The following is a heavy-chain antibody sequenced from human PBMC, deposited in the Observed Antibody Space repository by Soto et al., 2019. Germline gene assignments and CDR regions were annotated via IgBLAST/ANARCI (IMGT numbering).Heavy chain of an antibody. D-gene: IGHD5-18*01. V-gene: IGHV3-23*01. Sequence: GGSLRLSCAASGFTFSSYAMSWVRQAPGKGLEWVSAISGSGGSTYYADSVKGRFTISRDNSKNTLDLQMNSLRAEDTAVYYCAKDHRGALRAIQLWLHGGYFDYWGQGTLVTVSS. J-gene: IGHJ4*02. CDR1: GFTFSSYA. CDR3: AKDHRGALRAIQLWLHGGYFDY. CDR2: ISGSGGST.